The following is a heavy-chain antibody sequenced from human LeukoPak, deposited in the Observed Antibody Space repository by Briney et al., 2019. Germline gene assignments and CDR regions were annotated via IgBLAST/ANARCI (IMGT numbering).Heavy chain of an antibody. CDR2: INPSGGST. CDR1: GYTFTSYY. CDR3: AREARNFAFDI. J-gene: IGHJ3*02. V-gene: IGHV1-46*03. Sequence: ASVKVSCKASGYTFTSYYMRWVRQAPGQGLEWMGIINPSGGSTSHAQKFQGSVTMTRDTSTSTVYMELSSLRSEDTAVYYCAREARNFAFDIWGQGTMVTVSS. D-gene: IGHD1-14*01.